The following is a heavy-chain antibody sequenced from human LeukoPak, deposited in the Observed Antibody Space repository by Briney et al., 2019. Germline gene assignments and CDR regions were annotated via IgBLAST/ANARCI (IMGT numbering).Heavy chain of an antibody. CDR2: IYYSGST. Sequence: SETLSLTCTVSGGSISSSSSYWGWIRQPPGKGLEWIGSIYYSGSTYYNPSLKSRVTISVDTSKNQFSLKLSSVTAAGTAVYYCARDGNDYAFDYWGQGTLVTVSS. J-gene: IGHJ4*02. V-gene: IGHV4-39*07. CDR1: GGSISSSSSY. D-gene: IGHD4-17*01. CDR3: ARDGNDYAFDY.